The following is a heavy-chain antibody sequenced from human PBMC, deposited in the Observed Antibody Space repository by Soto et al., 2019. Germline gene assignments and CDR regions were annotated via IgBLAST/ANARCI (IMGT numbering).Heavy chain of an antibody. D-gene: IGHD2-8*01. J-gene: IGHJ3*02. Sequence: ATVKVSCKASGGTFNNYILNWVRQAPGQGLEWMGQIIPILRSANYAQKFQGRVTITADESTSTASMELSSVRSEDTAIYYCARELGHCTTKVCYREFAFHIWCQAT. CDR2: IIPILRSA. V-gene: IGHV1-69*08. CDR1: GGTFNNYI. CDR3: ARELGHCTTKVCYREFAFHI.